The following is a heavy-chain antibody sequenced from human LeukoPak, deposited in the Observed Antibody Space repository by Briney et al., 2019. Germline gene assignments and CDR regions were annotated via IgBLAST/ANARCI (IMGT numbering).Heavy chain of an antibody. Sequence: PGGSLRLSCAASGLTVSTNYISWVSQAPGKGLEWVSVIYSGGSTYYADSVKGRFTISTDNSKNTLYLQMNSLRAEDTAVYYCARGRGTYYFDYWGQGTLVTVSS. D-gene: IGHD3-10*01. CDR2: IYSGGST. V-gene: IGHV3-53*01. J-gene: IGHJ4*02. CDR1: GLTVSTNY. CDR3: ARGRGTYYFDY.